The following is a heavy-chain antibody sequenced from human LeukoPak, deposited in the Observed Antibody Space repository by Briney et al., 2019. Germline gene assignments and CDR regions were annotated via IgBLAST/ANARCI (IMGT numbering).Heavy chain of an antibody. J-gene: IGHJ6*02. CDR2: IKQDGSEK. CDR3: AKGYGYSSSWTSNYYFYGLDV. Sequence: LPGGSLRLSCAASGFTFSSYWMSWVRQAPGKGLEWVANIKQDGSEKYYVDSVKGRFTISRDNAKNSLYLQMNSLRAEDTAVYYCAKGYGYSSSWTSNYYFYGLDVWGQGTTVTVSS. D-gene: IGHD6-13*01. CDR1: GFTFSSYW. V-gene: IGHV3-7*03.